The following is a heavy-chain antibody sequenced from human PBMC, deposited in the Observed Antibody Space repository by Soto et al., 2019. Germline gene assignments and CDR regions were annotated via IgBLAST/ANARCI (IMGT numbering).Heavy chain of an antibody. CDR1: GYTFTSYG. D-gene: IGHD1-26*01. Sequence: ASVKVSCKASGYTFTSYGISWVRQAPGQGLEWMGWISAYNGNTNYAQKLQGRVTMTTDTSTSTAYMELRSLRSDDTAVYYCAREKIVGATTFSFDYWGQGTLVTVSS. J-gene: IGHJ4*02. CDR2: ISAYNGNT. CDR3: AREKIVGATTFSFDY. V-gene: IGHV1-18*01.